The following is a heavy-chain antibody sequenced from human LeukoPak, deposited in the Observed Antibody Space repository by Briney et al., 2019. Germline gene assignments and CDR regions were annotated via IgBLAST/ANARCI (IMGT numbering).Heavy chain of an antibody. CDR2: ISSSGSTI. V-gene: IGHV3-48*03. CDR1: GFTFSSYE. Sequence: GGSLRLSCAASGFTFSSYEMNWVRQAPGKGLEWVSYISSSGSTIYYADSVKGRFTISRDNAKNSLYLQTNSLRAEDTAVYYCARTRYDFWSGYGVDIDYWGQGTLVTVSS. J-gene: IGHJ4*02. D-gene: IGHD3-3*01. CDR3: ARTRYDFWSGYGVDIDY.